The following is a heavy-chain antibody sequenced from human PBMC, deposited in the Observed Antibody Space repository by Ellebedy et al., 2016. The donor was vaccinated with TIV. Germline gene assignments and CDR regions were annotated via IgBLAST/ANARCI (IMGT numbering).Heavy chain of an antibody. CDR3: SSPVYCTTTSCYGP. D-gene: IGHD2-2*01. J-gene: IGHJ5*02. V-gene: IGHV3-73*01. CDR2: IRSKAHSYAT. Sequence: GESLKISCAASGFTFSDSSIHWVRQASGKGLEWVGRIRSKAHSYATTYVASVKGRFTMSRDESKNTASLQMDSLKTEDTAVYYCSSPVYCTTTSCYGPWGQGTLVTVSS. CDR1: GFTFSDSS.